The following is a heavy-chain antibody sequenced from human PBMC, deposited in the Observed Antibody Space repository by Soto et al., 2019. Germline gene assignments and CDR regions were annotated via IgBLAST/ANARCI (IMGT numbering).Heavy chain of an antibody. CDR2: IWYDGSNK. Sequence: PGGSLRLSCAASGFTFSSYGMHWVRQAPGKGLEWVAVIWYDGSNKYYADSVKGRFTISRDNSKNTLYLQMNSLRAEDTAVYYCARDTHYDFWSGYYQTSYYYYGMDVWGQGTTVTVSS. CDR3: ARDTHYDFWSGYYQTSYYYYGMDV. CDR1: GFTFSSYG. J-gene: IGHJ6*02. V-gene: IGHV3-33*01. D-gene: IGHD3-3*01.